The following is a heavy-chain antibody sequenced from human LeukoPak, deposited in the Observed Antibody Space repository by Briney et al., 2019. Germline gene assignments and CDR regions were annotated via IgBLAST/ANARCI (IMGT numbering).Heavy chain of an antibody. CDR2: INPNSGGT. V-gene: IGHV1-2*02. D-gene: IGHD5-24*01. Sequence: ASVKVSCKASGYTFTGYYTHWVRQAPGQGLEWMGWINPNSGGTNYAQKFQGRVTMTRDTSISTAYMELSGLRSDDTAVYYCARDRRWLQLGWFDPWGQGTLVTVSS. J-gene: IGHJ5*02. CDR3: ARDRRWLQLGWFDP. CDR1: GYTFTGYY.